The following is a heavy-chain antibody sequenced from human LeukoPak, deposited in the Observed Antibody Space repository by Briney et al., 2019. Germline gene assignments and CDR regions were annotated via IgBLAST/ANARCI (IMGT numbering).Heavy chain of an antibody. J-gene: IGHJ4*02. CDR2: IYYSGST. CDR1: GGSISSYY. Sequence: SETLSLTCTVSGGSISSYYWSWIRQPPGKGLEWIGYIYYSGSTNYNPSLKSRVTISVDTSKNQFSLRLSSVTAADTAVYYCARHSGIAAAGLFDYWGQGTLVTVSS. V-gene: IGHV4-59*08. CDR3: ARHSGIAAAGLFDY. D-gene: IGHD6-13*01.